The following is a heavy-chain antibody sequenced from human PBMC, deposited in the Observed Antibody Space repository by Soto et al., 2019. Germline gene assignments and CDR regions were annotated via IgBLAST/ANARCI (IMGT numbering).Heavy chain of an antibody. Sequence: QVQLVQSGAEVKKPGASVKVSCKASGYTFTSYGISWVRQAPGQGLEWMGWISAYNGNTNYAQKPQGRVTMTTDTSTSTAYRTLRSLRSGDTAVYYCAREHYGSGSSDYWGQGTLVTVSS. J-gene: IGHJ4*02. CDR3: AREHYGSGSSDY. CDR1: GYTFTSYG. CDR2: ISAYNGNT. D-gene: IGHD3-10*01. V-gene: IGHV1-18*01.